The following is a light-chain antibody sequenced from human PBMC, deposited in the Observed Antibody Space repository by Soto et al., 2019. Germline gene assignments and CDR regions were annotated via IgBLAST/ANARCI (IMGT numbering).Light chain of an antibody. CDR3: QQSYSTPRT. CDR1: QSISSW. Sequence: DIQMTQSPSTLSASVGDRVTITCRASQSISSWLAWYQQKPGQAPKVLIYAASSLQLGVSSRFAGSGSGTEFTLTISSLDPEDFGTYYCQQSYSTPRTFGQGTKV. V-gene: IGKV1-39*01. J-gene: IGKJ1*01. CDR2: AAS.